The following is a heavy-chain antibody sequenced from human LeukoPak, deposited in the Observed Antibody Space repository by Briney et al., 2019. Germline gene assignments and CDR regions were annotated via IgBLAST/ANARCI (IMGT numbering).Heavy chain of an antibody. Sequence: GGSLRLSCAASGFTFSDYHMAWIRQPPGKGLEWVSYISTSGDSIHYADSVKGRFTVSRDNAKNSLFLRMNILKPEYTAVYYCARGDSIGSWQKYSHPWGPGTLVTVSS. CDR2: ISTSGDSI. J-gene: IGHJ1*01. V-gene: IGHV3-11*01. CDR1: GFTFSDYH. CDR3: ARGDSIGSWQKYSHP. D-gene: IGHD2/OR15-2a*01.